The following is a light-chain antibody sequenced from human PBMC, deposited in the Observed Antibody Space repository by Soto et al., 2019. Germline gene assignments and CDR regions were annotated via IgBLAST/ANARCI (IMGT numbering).Light chain of an antibody. CDR1: QSVASN. V-gene: IGKV3-15*01. CDR2: GAS. J-gene: IGKJ2*01. CDR3: QQYANWPPYT. Sequence: ETVMTQSPATLSVSPGERATLSCWASQSVASNLAWYQQRPGQAPRLLIYGASTRATGVPARFSGSGSGTQFTLTISSLQSEDFAPYYCQQYANWPPYTFGQGTKLELK.